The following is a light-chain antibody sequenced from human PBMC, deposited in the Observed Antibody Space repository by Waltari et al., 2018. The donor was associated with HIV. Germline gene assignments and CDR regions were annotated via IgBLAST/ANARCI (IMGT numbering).Light chain of an antibody. CDR2: DVS. CDR3: SSYTSSSTLWV. J-gene: IGLJ3*02. Sequence: QSALTQPASVSGSPGQSITISCTGTSSDVGGYNYVSWYQQHPGKAPKLMIYDVSNRSSGVSNRLSGSKSGNTASLTISGLQAEDEADYYCSSYTSSSTLWVFGGGTKLTVL. CDR1: SSDVGGYNY. V-gene: IGLV2-14*03.